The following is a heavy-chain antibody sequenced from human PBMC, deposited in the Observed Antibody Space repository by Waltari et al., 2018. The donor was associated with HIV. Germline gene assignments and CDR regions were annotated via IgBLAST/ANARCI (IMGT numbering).Heavy chain of an antibody. CDR2: INCADSNT. Sequence: EVQLVQSGAEVKKPGESLIISCTASGYSFTSYWIVWVGQMPGKGLEWMGIINCADSNTKYSPSLQDHVTISADRSITTAYLHLSSLKASDTAMYYCARRKLTGDRGGWFDPWGQGTLVTVSS. CDR3: ARRKLTGDRGGWFDP. V-gene: IGHV5-51*01. CDR1: GYSFTSYW. D-gene: IGHD7-27*01. J-gene: IGHJ5*02.